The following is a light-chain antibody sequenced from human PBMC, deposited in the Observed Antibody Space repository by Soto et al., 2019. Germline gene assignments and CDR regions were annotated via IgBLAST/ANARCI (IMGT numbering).Light chain of an antibody. CDR1: QSVSSSY. V-gene: IGKV3-20*01. CDR3: QQYGNSRA. Sequence: ENVLTQSPGTLSLSPGERATLSCRASQSVSSSYLAWYQQKPGQAPRLLIYGASSRATGIPDRFSGSGSGTDFTLTSSRLEPEDFAVYYCQQYGNSRAFGQGTKVEIK. J-gene: IGKJ1*01. CDR2: GAS.